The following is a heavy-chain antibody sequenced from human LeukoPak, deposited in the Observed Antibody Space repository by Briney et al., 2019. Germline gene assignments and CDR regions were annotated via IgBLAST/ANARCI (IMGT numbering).Heavy chain of an antibody. CDR2: INPNSGGT. CDR3: ATGGDSYGLDY. J-gene: IGHJ4*02. D-gene: IGHD5-18*01. Sequence: GASVKVSCKASGYTFTGYYMHWVRQAPGQGLEWMGWINPNSGGTNYAQKFQGRVTISVDTSKNQFSLKVGSVTAADTAVYYCATGGDSYGLDYWGQGTLVTVSS. CDR1: GYTFTGYY. V-gene: IGHV1-2*02.